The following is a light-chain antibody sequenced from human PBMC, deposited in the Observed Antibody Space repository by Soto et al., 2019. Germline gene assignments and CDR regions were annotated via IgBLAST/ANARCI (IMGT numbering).Light chain of an antibody. V-gene: IGLV1-40*01. CDR1: TSNIGTGYD. Sequence: QSALTQPPSVSGAPGQRVTISCTGNTSNIGTGYDVHWYRQLPGRAPRVVIYGNIHRPSGVPERFSGSKSGTAASLSITGLQAEDEADYYCQSYDRSLSGYVFGSGTKVTV. CDR2: GNI. J-gene: IGLJ1*01. CDR3: QSYDRSLSGYV.